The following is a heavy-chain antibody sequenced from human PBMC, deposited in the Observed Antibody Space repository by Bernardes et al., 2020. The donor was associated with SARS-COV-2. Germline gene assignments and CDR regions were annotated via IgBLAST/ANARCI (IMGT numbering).Heavy chain of an antibody. CDR3: ARVDVDTAMVGAFGYYYGMDV. Sequence: GGSLRLSCAASGFTFSSYGMHWVRQSPGKGLEWVAVICYDGSNKYYADSVKGRFTISRDNSKNTLYLQMNSLRAEDTAVYYCARVDVDTAMVGAFGYYYGMDVWGQGTTVTVSS. D-gene: IGHD5-18*01. CDR2: ICYDGSNK. CDR1: GFTFSSYG. J-gene: IGHJ6*02. V-gene: IGHV3-33*01.